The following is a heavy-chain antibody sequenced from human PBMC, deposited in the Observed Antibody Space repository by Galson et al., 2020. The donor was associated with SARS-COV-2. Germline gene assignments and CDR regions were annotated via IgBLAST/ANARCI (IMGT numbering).Heavy chain of an antibody. D-gene: IGHD3-9*01. Sequence: GESLKISCAASGFTFSSYAMHWVRQAPGKGLEWVAVISYDGNNKYYADSVKGRFTISRDNSKNTLYLQMNSLRAEDTAVYYCAKGLRYFDELDYWGQGTLVTVSS. CDR3: AKGLRYFDELDY. CDR1: GFTFSSYA. J-gene: IGHJ4*02. V-gene: IGHV3-30-3*01. CDR2: ISYDGNNK.